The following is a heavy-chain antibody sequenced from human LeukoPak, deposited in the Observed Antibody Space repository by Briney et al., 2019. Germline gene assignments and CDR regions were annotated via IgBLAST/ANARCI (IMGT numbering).Heavy chain of an antibody. CDR1: GFTFSSYS. D-gene: IGHD1-26*01. V-gene: IGHV3-21*04. CDR3: AKDSGSGSYYGWGAFDI. Sequence: GGSLRLSCAASGFTFSSYSMNWVRQAPGKGLEWVSSISSSSSYIYHADSVKGRITISRDNAKHSLYLQMNSLRAEDMALYYCAKDSGSGSYYGWGAFDIWGQGTMVTVSS. J-gene: IGHJ3*02. CDR2: ISSSSSYI.